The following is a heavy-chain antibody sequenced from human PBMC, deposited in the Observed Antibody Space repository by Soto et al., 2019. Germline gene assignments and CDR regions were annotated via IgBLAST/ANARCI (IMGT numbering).Heavy chain of an antibody. Sequence: QVQLVQSGAEVKKPGSSVKVSCKASGGTFSSYAISWVRQAPGQGLEWMGGIIPIFGTANYAQKFQGRVTITADESTSTAYMELSSLRSEDMAVYYCARAGLSSGGEGDYYGSGSYDYWGQGTLVTVSS. D-gene: IGHD3-10*01. V-gene: IGHV1-69*01. CDR2: IIPIFGTA. J-gene: IGHJ4*02. CDR1: GGTFSSYA. CDR3: ARAGLSSGGEGDYYGSGSYDY.